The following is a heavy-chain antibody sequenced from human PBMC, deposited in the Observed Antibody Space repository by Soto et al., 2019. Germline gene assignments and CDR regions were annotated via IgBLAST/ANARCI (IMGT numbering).Heavy chain of an antibody. D-gene: IGHD3-10*01. J-gene: IGHJ6*03. V-gene: IGHV4-59*12. CDR2: IYYSGST. CDR1: GGSISSYY. CDR3: ARCVSYRGFGELLGDYYYYMDV. Sequence: PSETLSLTCTVSGGSISSYYWSWIRQPPGKGLEWIGYIYYSGSTNYNPSLKSRVTISVDTSKNQFSLKLSSVTAADTAVYYCARCVSYRGFGELLGDYYYYMDVWGKGTTVTVSS.